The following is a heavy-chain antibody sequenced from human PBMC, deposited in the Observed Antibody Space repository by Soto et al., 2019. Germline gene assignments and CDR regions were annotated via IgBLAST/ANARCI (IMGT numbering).Heavy chain of an antibody. D-gene: IGHD6-13*01. Sequence: QVQLQQWGAGLLKPSETLSLTCAVYGGSFSGYYWSWIRQPPGKGLERIGEIKHSGSTNYNPSLKNRATLTVDTSKNQYSLKLSSVTAADTAVYYCARGDGHKYSSSWYFYYYGXDVWGQGTTVIVSS. CDR1: GGSFSGYY. V-gene: IGHV4-34*01. CDR2: IKHSGST. J-gene: IGHJ6*02. CDR3: ARGDGHKYSSSWYFYYYGXDV.